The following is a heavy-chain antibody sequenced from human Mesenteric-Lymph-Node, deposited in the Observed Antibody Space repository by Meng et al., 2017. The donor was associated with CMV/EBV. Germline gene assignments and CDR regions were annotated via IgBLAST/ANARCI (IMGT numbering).Heavy chain of an antibody. CDR2: ISASGGST. CDR1: EFTFSTYP. J-gene: IGHJ5*02. D-gene: IGHD3-3*01. CDR3: AGGGPAIFSPFDP. V-gene: IGHV3-23*01. Sequence: CAVSEFTFSTYPRSWVRQAPGMGLEWVSGISASGGSTYDADSVKGRFTISRDNSKNTLYLQMKSLRAEDTAVYYCAGGGPAIFSPFDPWGQGTLVTVSS.